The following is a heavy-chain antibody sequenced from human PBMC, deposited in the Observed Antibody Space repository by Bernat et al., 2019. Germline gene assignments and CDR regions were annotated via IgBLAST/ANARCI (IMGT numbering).Heavy chain of an antibody. D-gene: IGHD1-26*01. Sequence: QLQLQESGPGLVKPSETLSLTCTVSGRSISSSSYYWGWIRQPPGKGLEWIGSTYYSGSTYYNPSLKSRVTISVDTSKNQCSLKLSEVTAADTAMYYCASTPGEGATDYWGQGTLVTVSS. CDR2: TYYSGST. CDR1: GRSISSSSYY. J-gene: IGHJ4*02. CDR3: ASTPGEGATDY. V-gene: IGHV4-39*01.